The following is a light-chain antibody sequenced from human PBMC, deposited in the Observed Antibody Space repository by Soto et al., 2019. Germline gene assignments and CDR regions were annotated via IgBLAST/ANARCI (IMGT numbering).Light chain of an antibody. CDR1: QTISSW. J-gene: IGKJ1*01. V-gene: IGKV1-5*03. CDR2: TAS. CDR3: RQYDTLCT. Sequence: DIQMTQSPSTLSGSVGERVTITCRASQTISSWLAWYQQKPGKAPKLLIYTASTLKSGVPSRFSGSGSGTEFTLTISSLQTEDFATYYCRQYDTLCTVGQGTKVDI.